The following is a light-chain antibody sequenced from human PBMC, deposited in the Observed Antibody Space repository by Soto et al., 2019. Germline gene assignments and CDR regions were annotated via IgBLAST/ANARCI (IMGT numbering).Light chain of an antibody. J-gene: IGKJ1*01. CDR1: QSIRHY. CDR2: GAS. Sequence: DIQMTQSPPTLSASVGDRVTITCRASQSIRHYLAWYQQMPGKAPKLLIYGASTLQSGVPSRFSGRGSGTEFPLTISSLQPDDFGTYFCQHHNSYSQTFGQGTKVEIK. V-gene: IGKV1-5*01. CDR3: QHHNSYSQT.